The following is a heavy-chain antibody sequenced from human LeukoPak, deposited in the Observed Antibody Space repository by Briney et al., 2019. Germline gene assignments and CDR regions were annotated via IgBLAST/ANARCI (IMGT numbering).Heavy chain of an antibody. D-gene: IGHD2/OR15-2a*01. CDR1: GYPFTSYG. CDR3: AREDSNSENF. CDR2: IAAYNGAT. J-gene: IGHJ4*02. V-gene: IGHV1-18*01. Sequence: GASVKDSCKASGYPFTSYGLTWVRQTPGQGLQWMGWIAAYNGATNYAQIFQGRISMTTDTSTNTGYMELRSLTSDDTAVYSCAREDSNSENFWGQGTLVTVSS.